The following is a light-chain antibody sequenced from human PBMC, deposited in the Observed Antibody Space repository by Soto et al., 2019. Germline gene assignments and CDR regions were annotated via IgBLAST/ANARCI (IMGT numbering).Light chain of an antibody. J-gene: IGKJ1*01. Sequence: EIVLTQSPGTLSLSPGEGATVSCRVSQSINSNYLAWYQQKPGQAPRLLVYGASSRATGIPDRFSGSGSGTDFTLTISRLEPEDFAVYYCQQYGSSRWTFGQGTKVDIK. CDR1: QSINSNY. CDR3: QQYGSSRWT. CDR2: GAS. V-gene: IGKV3-20*01.